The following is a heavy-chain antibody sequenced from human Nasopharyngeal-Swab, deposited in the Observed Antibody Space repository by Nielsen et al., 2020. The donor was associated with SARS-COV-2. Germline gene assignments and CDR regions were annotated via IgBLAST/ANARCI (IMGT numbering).Heavy chain of an antibody. V-gene: IGHV3-23*01. CDR1: GFTFSSYA. CDR3: AKARLLWWPGDY. D-gene: IGHD3-10*01. J-gene: IGHJ4*02. CDR2: ISGSGGST. Sequence: GESLKISCAASGFTFSSYAMSWVRQAPGKGLEWVSAISGSGGSTYYADSVKGRFTISRDNSKNTLYLQMNSLRAEDTAVYYCAKARLLWWPGDYWGQGTLVTVSS.